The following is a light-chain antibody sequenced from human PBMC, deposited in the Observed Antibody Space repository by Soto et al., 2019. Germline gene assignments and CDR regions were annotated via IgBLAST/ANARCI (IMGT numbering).Light chain of an antibody. Sequence: QSALTQPASVSGSPGQSITISCTGTSSDVGAYNFVSWHQQHPGKAPQLMIYNVYDRPSGISYRFSGSKTGNTASLAISGRQGEDEADYYCSAYTVSPTYVFGTGTKVTVL. CDR3: SAYTVSPTYV. V-gene: IGLV2-14*03. CDR1: SSDVGAYNF. J-gene: IGLJ1*01. CDR2: NVY.